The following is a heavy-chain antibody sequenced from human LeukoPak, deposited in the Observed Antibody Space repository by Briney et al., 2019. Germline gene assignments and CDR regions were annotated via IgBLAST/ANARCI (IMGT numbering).Heavy chain of an antibody. V-gene: IGHV3-74*01. CDR3: ARDPRYCGGDCYTFDY. CDR2: INSDGSST. J-gene: IGHJ4*02. Sequence: GGSLRLSCAASGFIFSRYWMNWVRQAPGKGPVWVSRINSDGSSTSYADSVKGRFTISIDNAKNTLYLQMNSLRAEDTAVYYCARDPRYCGGDCYTFDYWGQGTLVTVSS. D-gene: IGHD2-21*02. CDR1: GFIFSRYW.